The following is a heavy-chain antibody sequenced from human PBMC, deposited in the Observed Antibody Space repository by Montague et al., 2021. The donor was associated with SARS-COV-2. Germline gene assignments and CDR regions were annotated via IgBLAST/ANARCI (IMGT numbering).Heavy chain of an antibody. CDR3: AGGQVTISGVLIFIPAAGQFDG. J-gene: IGHJ3*01. D-gene: IGHD3-3*01. V-gene: IGHV4-34*01. CDR2: INHTGSA. Sequence: SETLSLTCAVYSGSISDYHWTWIRQSPGKGLEWIGEINHTGSATYYPSLKGRVTLSRDTSTNQYFLKLQSVTPADTAVYYCAGGQVTISGVLIFIPAAGQFDGWGPGTSVTVSS. CDR1: SGSISDYH.